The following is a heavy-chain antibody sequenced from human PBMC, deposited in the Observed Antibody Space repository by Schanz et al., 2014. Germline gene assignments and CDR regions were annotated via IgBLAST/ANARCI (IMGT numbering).Heavy chain of an antibody. CDR1: GFTFSSYS. J-gene: IGHJ3*02. V-gene: IGHV3-7*01. CDR3: AKSDAFDI. CDR2: IKKDGSEK. Sequence: VQLVESGGGVVQPGRSLRLSCAASGFTFSSYSMNWVRQAPGKGLEWVANIKKDGSEKYYVDSVKGRFTISRDNAKNTLYLQMNSLRAEDTAVYYCAKSDAFDIWGQGTLVTVSS.